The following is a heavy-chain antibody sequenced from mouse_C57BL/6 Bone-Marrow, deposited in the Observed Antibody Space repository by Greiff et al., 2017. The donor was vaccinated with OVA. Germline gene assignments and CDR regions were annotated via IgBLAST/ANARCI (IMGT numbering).Heavy chain of an antibody. V-gene: IGHV1-55*01. CDR3: ARDLLWHYWYFDV. D-gene: IGHD2-1*01. CDR1: GYTFTSYW. CDR2: IYPGSGST. Sequence: VQLQESGAELVKPGASVKMSCKASGYTFTSYWITWVKQRPGQGLEWIGDIYPGSGSTNYNEKFKSKATLTVDTSSSTAYMQLSSLTSEDSAVYYCARDLLWHYWYFDVWGTGTTVTVSS. J-gene: IGHJ1*03.